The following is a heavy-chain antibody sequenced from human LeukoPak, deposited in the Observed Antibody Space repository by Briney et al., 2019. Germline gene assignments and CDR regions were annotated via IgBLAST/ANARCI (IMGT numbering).Heavy chain of an antibody. CDR2: IIPIFGTA. D-gene: IGHD5-18*01. Sequence: SVKVSCKASGGTFSSYAISWVRQPPGQGLEWMGGIIPIFGTANYAQKFQGRVTITADKSTSTAYMELSSLRSEDTAVYYCARGSVDTAMVNDYYYYMDVWGKGTTVTVSS. CDR3: ARGSVDTAMVNDYYYYMDV. CDR1: GGTFSSYA. J-gene: IGHJ6*03. V-gene: IGHV1-69*06.